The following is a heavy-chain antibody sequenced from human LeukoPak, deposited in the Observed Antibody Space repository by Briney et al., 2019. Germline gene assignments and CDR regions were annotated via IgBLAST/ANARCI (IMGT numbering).Heavy chain of an antibody. V-gene: IGHV1-69*05. J-gene: IGHJ4*02. D-gene: IGHD4-23*01. CDR3: ARGREGKIDY. CDR1: GGTFSSYA. CDR2: IVPIFGTA. Sequence: EASVKVSCKASGGTFSSYAISWVRQAPGQGLEWMGGIVPIFGTANYAQKFQGRVTITTDESTSTAYMELSSLRYEDAAVYYCARGREGKIDYWGQGTLVTVSS.